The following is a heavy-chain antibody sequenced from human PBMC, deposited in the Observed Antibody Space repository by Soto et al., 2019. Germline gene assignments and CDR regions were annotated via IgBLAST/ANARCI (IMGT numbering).Heavy chain of an antibody. D-gene: IGHD3-3*01. CDR3: ARGGVSTRTFDY. Sequence: YWIAWVRQMPGKGLELMGIIYPSDSDTRYRPSFQGQVTISADKSISSAYLQWSSLRASDTAMYYCARGGVSTRTFDYWGQGTPVTSPQ. CDR1: YW. V-gene: IGHV5-51*01. CDR2: IYPSDSDT. J-gene: IGHJ4*02.